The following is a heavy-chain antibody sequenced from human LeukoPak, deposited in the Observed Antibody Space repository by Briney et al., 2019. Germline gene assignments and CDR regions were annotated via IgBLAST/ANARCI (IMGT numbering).Heavy chain of an antibody. Sequence: ASVRVSCKASGYTFTGYYIHWVRQAPGQGLECVGWINPNSGGTNYAQKFQGRVTMTRDTSISTAYMELSRLRSDDTAVYYCARGGSGSYFSWLDPWGQGTLVTVSS. CDR2: INPNSGGT. V-gene: IGHV1-2*02. D-gene: IGHD3-10*01. J-gene: IGHJ5*02. CDR3: ARGGSGSYFSWLDP. CDR1: GYTFTGYY.